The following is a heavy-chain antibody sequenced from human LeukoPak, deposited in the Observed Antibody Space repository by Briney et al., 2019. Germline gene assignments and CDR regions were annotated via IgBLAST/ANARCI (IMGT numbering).Heavy chain of an antibody. CDR1: GFTFSTNA. D-gene: IGHD2-15*01. Sequence: GSLRLSCAASGFTFSTNAMSWVRQAPGKGLEWVSAISGSGGSTYYADSVKGRFTISRDNSKNTLYLQVNSLRAEDTAVYYCAKHIGYCSGGTCYYDYWGQGTLVTVSS. J-gene: IGHJ4*02. V-gene: IGHV3-23*01. CDR2: ISGSGGST. CDR3: AKHIGYCSGGTCYYDY.